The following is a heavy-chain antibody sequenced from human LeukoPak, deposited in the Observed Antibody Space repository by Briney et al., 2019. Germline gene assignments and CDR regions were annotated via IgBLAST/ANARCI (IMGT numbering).Heavy chain of an antibody. D-gene: IGHD5-18*01. V-gene: IGHV3-49*04. CDR1: GFTFGDHA. J-gene: IGHJ6*02. Sequence: GGSLRLSCTASGFTFGDHAMSWVRQAPGKGLEWVGFIRSKTYGGTTEYAASVKGRFTISRDDSKSIAYLQMNSLKTEDTALYYCTRRPIQLWLYYGMDVWGQGTTVTVSS. CDR2: IRSKTYGGTT. CDR3: TRRPIQLWLYYGMDV.